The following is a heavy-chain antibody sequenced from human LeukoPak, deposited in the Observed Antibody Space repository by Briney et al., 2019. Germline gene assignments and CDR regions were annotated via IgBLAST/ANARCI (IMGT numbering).Heavy chain of an antibody. CDR3: ARSYCSSTSCYIYWFGP. CDR2: INHSGST. CDR1: GGSFSGYY. J-gene: IGHJ5*02. V-gene: IGHV4-34*01. D-gene: IGHD2-2*02. Sequence: SETLSLXCAVYGGSFSGYYWSWIRRPPGKGLESIGEINHSGSTNYNLSLKSRVTISVDTSKNQFSLKLSSVTAADTAVYYCARSYCSSTSCYIYWFGPWGQGTLVTVSS.